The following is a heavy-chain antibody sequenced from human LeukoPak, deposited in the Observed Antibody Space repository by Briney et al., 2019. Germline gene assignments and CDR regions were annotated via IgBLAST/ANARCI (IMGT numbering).Heavy chain of an antibody. CDR3: ARLPSIAARINGGYFDY. D-gene: IGHD6-6*01. Sequence: SETLSLTCTVSGGSISSYYWSWIRQPPGKGLEWIGSIYYSGSTYYNPSLKSRVTISVDTSKNQFSLKLSSVTAADTAVYYCARLPSIAARINGGYFDYWGQGTLVTVSS. CDR2: IYYSGST. J-gene: IGHJ4*02. CDR1: GGSISSYY. V-gene: IGHV4-59*05.